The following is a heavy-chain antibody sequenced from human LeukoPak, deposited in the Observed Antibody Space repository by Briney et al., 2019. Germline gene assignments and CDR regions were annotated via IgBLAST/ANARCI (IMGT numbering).Heavy chain of an antibody. Sequence: VASVKVSCKASGYTFTSYDINWVRQATGQGLEWMGWMNPNSGNTGYAQKFQGRVIMTRNTSISTAYMELSSLRSEDTAVYYCARGIRGKYYYGMDVWGQGTTVTVSS. CDR2: MNPNSGNT. V-gene: IGHV1-8*01. CDR3: ARGIRGKYYYGMDV. D-gene: IGHD3-10*01. J-gene: IGHJ6*02. CDR1: GYTFTSYD.